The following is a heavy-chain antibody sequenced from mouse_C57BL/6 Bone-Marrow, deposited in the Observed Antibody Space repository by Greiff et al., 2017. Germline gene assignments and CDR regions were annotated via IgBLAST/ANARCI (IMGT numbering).Heavy chain of an antibody. Sequence: EVMLVESGEGLVKPGGSLQLSCAASGFTFSSYAMSWVRQTPEKRLEWVAYISSGGDYIYYADTVKGRFTISRDNARNTLYLQMSSLKSEYTAMYYCTRATMRWYFDVWGTGTTVTVSS. CDR2: ISSGGDYI. V-gene: IGHV5-9-1*02. D-gene: IGHD2-4*01. CDR1: GFTFSSYA. CDR3: TRATMRWYFDV. J-gene: IGHJ1*03.